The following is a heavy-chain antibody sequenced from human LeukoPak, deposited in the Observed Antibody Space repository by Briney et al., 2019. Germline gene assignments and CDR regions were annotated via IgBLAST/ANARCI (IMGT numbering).Heavy chain of an antibody. V-gene: IGHV3-30*03. CDR1: GFTSSSYG. Sequence: PGGSLRLSCAASGFTSSSYGMHWVRQAPGKGLEWVAVISYDGSNKYYADSVKGRFTISRDNSKNTLYLQMNSLRAEDTAVYYCASPLYYYDSSGYSLRYWGQGTLVTVSS. CDR3: ASPLYYYDSSGYSLRY. J-gene: IGHJ4*02. D-gene: IGHD3-22*01. CDR2: ISYDGSNK.